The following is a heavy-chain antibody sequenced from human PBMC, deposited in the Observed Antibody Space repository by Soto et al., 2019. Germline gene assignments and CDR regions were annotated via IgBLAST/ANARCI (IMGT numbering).Heavy chain of an antibody. Sequence: QVQLQQWGAGLLKPSETLSLTCEIYGGSFSGYYWSWIHQPPGKGLEWVGEISDSGRSKYTSSLRSRVTISLDTSKNQFSLRMYSVTAADTATYYCAKGLGDYFFGLDVWGQGTTVTIS. CDR2: ISDSGRS. V-gene: IGHV4-34*01. CDR3: AKGLGDYFFGLDV. CDR1: GGSFSGYY. J-gene: IGHJ6*02.